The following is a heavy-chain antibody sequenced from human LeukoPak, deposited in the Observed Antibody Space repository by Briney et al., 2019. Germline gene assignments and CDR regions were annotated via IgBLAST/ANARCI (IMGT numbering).Heavy chain of an antibody. CDR2: IKEDGSEN. CDR3: ARYGNNVDNAFDI. CDR1: AFTFRSYW. Sequence: GGSLRLSCAASAFTFRSYWMSWVRQAPGKGLKWVANIKEDGSENYYVDSVKGRFTISRDNAETSLYLQMNSLRVEDTALYYCARYGNNVDNAFDIWGQGTMVTVSS. D-gene: IGHD4-17*01. J-gene: IGHJ3*02. V-gene: IGHV3-7*01.